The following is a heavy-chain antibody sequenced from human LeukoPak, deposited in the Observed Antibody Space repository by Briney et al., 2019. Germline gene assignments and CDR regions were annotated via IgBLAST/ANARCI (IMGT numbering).Heavy chain of an antibody. V-gene: IGHV1-2*04. CDR3: ARGAVQLWSNADWFDP. D-gene: IGHD5-18*01. CDR2: INPNSGGT. CDR1: GYTFTGYY. Sequence: ASVKVSCMASGYTFTGYYMHWVRQAPGQGLEWMGWINPNSGGTNYAQKFQGWVTMTRDTSISTAYMELSRLRSDDTAVYYCARGAVQLWSNADWFDPWGQGTLVTVSS. J-gene: IGHJ5*02.